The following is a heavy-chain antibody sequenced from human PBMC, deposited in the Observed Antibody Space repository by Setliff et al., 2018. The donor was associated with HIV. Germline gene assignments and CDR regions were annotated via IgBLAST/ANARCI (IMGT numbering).Heavy chain of an antibody. Sequence: PSETLSLTCTVSGGSISNYYWNWIRQPPGKGLESIGYIYYTGSTNYNPSLKSRVTISLDTSKNHFSLKLNSVTDADTAVYYCAKGSGIAARRGDWYFDLWGRGTLVT. CDR3: AKGSGIAARRGDWYFDL. CDR1: GGSISNYY. CDR2: IYYTGST. D-gene: IGHD6-6*01. J-gene: IGHJ2*01. V-gene: IGHV4-59*01.